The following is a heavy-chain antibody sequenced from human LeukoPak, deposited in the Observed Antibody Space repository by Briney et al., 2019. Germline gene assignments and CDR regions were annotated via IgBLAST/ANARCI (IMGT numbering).Heavy chain of an antibody. V-gene: IGHV4-34*01. CDR3: ARGRRDGYSGPWYFDL. CDR2: INHSGST. CDR1: GGSFSGYY. J-gene: IGHJ2*01. Sequence: SETLSLTCAVYGGSFSGYYWSWIREPPGKGLEWIGEINHSGSTNYNPSLKSRVTISIDTSKNQFSLKLSSVTAADTAVYYCARGRRDGYSGPWYFDLWGRGTLVTVSS. D-gene: IGHD5-24*01.